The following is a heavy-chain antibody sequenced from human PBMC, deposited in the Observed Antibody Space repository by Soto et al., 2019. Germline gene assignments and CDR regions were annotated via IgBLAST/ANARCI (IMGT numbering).Heavy chain of an antibody. Sequence: QVQLQESGPGLVKPSQTLSLTCSVSGGSISSGGYYWSWIRQHPGKGLEWIGYIYNSESSTYNPTLKSRVTISLDTSKNQFSLNLDSVTAADTAVYYCARVSHSYVYYFDFWGQGTPVTVSS. CDR1: GGSISSGGYY. CDR3: ARVSHSYVYYFDF. CDR2: IYNSESS. J-gene: IGHJ4*02. V-gene: IGHV4-31*03. D-gene: IGHD5-18*01.